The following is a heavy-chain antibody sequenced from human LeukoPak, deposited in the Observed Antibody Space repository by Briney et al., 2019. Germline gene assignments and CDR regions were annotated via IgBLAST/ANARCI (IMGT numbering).Heavy chain of an antibody. CDR2: INPNSGGT. J-gene: IGHJ4*02. CDR1: GYTFTDYY. CDR3: ARLSVNYGGNPWYFDS. D-gene: IGHD4-23*01. V-gene: IGHV1-2*04. Sequence: ASVKVSCKASGYTFTDYYIHWVRQAPGQGLEWMGWINPNSGGTNYAQKFQGWVTMIRDTSISTAYIDLSRLRADDTAVYFCARLSVNYGGNPWYFDSWGQGTLVTVTS.